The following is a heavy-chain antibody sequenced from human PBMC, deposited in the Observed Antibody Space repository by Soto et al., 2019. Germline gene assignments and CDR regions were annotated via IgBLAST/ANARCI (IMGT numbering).Heavy chain of an antibody. CDR3: ARGYSSSWYFPYYHGMDV. CDR1: GGTFSGYA. CDR2: IIPIFGTA. D-gene: IGHD6-13*01. V-gene: IGHV1-69*13. J-gene: IGHJ6*02. Sequence: SVKVSCKASGGTFSGYAISWVRQAPGQGLEWMGGIIPIFGTANYAQKFQGRVTITADESTSTAYMELSSLRSEDTAVYYCARGYSSSWYFPYYHGMDVWGQGTTVTVSS.